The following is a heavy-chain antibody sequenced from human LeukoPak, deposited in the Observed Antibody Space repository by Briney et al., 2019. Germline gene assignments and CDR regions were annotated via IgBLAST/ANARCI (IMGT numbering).Heavy chain of an antibody. CDR3: APRGVAGSFDY. V-gene: IGHV3-23*01. CDR2: ISGSGGST. CDR1: RFTFSSYA. D-gene: IGHD6-19*01. Sequence: GGSLRLSCAASRFTFSSYAMSWVRQAPGKGLEWVSAISGSGGSTYYADSVKGRFTISRDNSKNTLYLQMNSLRAEDTAVYYCAPRGVAGSFDYWGQGTLVTVSS. J-gene: IGHJ4*02.